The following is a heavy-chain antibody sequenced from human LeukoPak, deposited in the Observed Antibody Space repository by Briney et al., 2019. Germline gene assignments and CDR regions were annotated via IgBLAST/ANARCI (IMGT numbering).Heavy chain of an antibody. D-gene: IGHD6-13*01. CDR3: AKDLGALGSRIKIYYYYGMDV. J-gene: IGHJ6*02. CDR1: GFTFSSYG. Sequence: GGSLRLSCAASGFTFSSYGMHWVRQAPGKGLEWVAVISYDGSNKYYADSVKGRFTISRDNSKNTLYLQMNSLRAEDTAVYYCAKDLGALGSRIKIYYYYGMDVWGQGTTVTVSS. V-gene: IGHV3-30*18. CDR2: ISYDGSNK.